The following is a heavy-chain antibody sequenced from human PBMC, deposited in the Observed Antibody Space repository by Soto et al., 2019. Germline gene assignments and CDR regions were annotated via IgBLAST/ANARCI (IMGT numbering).Heavy chain of an antibody. J-gene: IGHJ6*03. CDR2: ISGSGGST. D-gene: IGHD2-2*01. V-gene: IGHV3-23*01. CDR1: GFTFSSYA. CDR3: AKDAPVVPAAMSWVWTASYMDV. Sequence: GGSLRLSCAASGFTFSSYAMSWVRQAPGKGLEWVSAISGSGGSTYYADSVKGRFTISRDNSKNTLYLQMNSLRAEDTAVYYCAKDAPVVPAAMSWVWTASYMDVWGKGTTVTVSS.